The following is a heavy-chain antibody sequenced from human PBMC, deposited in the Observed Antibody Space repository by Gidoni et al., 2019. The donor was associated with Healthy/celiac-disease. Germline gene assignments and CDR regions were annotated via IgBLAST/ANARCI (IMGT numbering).Heavy chain of an antibody. J-gene: IGHJ5*02. D-gene: IGHD6-6*01. CDR3: ARAPRDEDGSSSWFDP. Sequence: QVQLQESGPGLVKPSETLSLTCTVSGCSISIYYWSWIRQPPGKGLEWIGYIYYSGSTNYNPSLKSRVTISVDTSKNQFSLKLSSVTAADTAVYYCARAPRDEDGSSSWFDPWGQGTLVTVSS. CDR2: IYYSGST. CDR1: GCSISIYY. V-gene: IGHV4-59*01.